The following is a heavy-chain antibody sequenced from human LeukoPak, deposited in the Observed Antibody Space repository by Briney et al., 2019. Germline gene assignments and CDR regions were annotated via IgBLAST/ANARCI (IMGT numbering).Heavy chain of an antibody. CDR3: ARDRRNNWNERGDY. CDR1: GFTFSSYA. V-gene: IGHV3-7*01. J-gene: IGHJ4*02. Sequence: PGGSLRLSCAGSGFTFSSYAMSWVRQAPGKGLEWVANIKQDGSEKYYVDSVKGRFTISRDNAKNSLYLQMNSLRAEDTAVYYCARDRRNNWNERGDYWGQGTLVTVSS. D-gene: IGHD1-1*01. CDR2: IKQDGSEK.